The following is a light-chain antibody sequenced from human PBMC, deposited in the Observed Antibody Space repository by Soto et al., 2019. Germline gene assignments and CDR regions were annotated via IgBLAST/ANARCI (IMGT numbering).Light chain of an antibody. CDR1: SSNIGAGYD. Sequence: QHVLTQPPSVSGAPGQRVTISCTGSSSNIGAGYDVSWYQQLPGTAPKFLIYGNTDRPSGVPDRFSGSKSGTSASLAITGLQAEDEADYYCQSYDSSLSGYVFGTGTKLTVL. CDR3: QSYDSSLSGYV. V-gene: IGLV1-40*01. J-gene: IGLJ1*01. CDR2: GNT.